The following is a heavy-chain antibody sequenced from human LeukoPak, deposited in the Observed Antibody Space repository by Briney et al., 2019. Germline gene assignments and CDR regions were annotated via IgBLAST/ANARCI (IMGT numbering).Heavy chain of an antibody. Sequence: GRSLRLSCAASGFTFSSYAMHWVRQAPGKGLEWVAVISYDGSNKYYADSVKGRFTISRGNSKNTLYLQMNSLRSEDTAVYYCARSFYGSGSYHYYMDVWGKGTTVTISS. CDR2: ISYDGSNK. CDR3: ARSFYGSGSYHYYMDV. D-gene: IGHD3-10*01. V-gene: IGHV3-30*04. CDR1: GFTFSSYA. J-gene: IGHJ6*03.